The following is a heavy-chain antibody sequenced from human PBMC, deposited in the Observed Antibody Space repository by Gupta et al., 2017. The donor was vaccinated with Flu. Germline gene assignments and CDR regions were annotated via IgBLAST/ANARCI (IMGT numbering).Heavy chain of an antibody. CDR3: ARTVTGCPNWFDP. D-gene: IGHD5-18*01. J-gene: IGHJ5*02. CDR1: GGSITTPHYW. Sequence: QLQLQGSGPRLVKTSETLSLTCTVSGGSITTPHYWWSWIRQPPSKGLEWIGSISYGGTTDYNPSLRSRVTISADTSKNQFSLKVNSVTAADTAVYFCARTVTGCPNWFDPWGQGTRVAVSA. CDR2: ISYGGTT. V-gene: IGHV4-39*01.